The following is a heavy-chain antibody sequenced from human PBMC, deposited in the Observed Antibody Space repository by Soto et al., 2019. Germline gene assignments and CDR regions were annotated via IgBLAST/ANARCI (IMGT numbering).Heavy chain of an antibody. J-gene: IGHJ6*02. CDR1: GGSISSSNW. V-gene: IGHV4-4*02. Sequence: PSETLCLTCAVSGGSISSSNWWSWVRQPPGKGLEWIGEIYHSGSTNYNPSLKSRVTISVDKSKNQFSLKLSSVTAADTAVYYCASVRGGYYYAMDVWGQGTTVTVS. D-gene: IGHD3-10*02. CDR2: IYHSGST. CDR3: ASVRGGYYYAMDV.